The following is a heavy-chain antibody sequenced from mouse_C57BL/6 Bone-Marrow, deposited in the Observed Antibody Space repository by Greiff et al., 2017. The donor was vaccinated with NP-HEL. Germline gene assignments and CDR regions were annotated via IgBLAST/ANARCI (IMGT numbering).Heavy chain of an antibody. V-gene: IGHV1-69*01. CDR3: ARRDITTVVDSYWYFDV. J-gene: IGHJ1*03. CDR1: GYTFTSYW. Sequence: QVQLQQPGAELVMPGASVKLSCKASGYTFTSYWMHWVKQRPGQGLEWIGEIDPSDSYTSYNQKFKGKSTLTVDKSSSTAYMQLSSLTSEDSAVYYCARRDITTVVDSYWYFDVWGTGTTVTVSS. CDR2: IDPSDSYT. D-gene: IGHD1-1*01.